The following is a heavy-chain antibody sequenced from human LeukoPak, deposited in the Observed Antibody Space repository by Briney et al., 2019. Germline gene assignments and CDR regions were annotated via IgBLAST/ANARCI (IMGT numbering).Heavy chain of an antibody. CDR3: ARRYCSGGSCYEYYYYYYGMDV. D-gene: IGHD2-15*01. CDR2: ISYDGSNR. Sequence: GGSLRLSCAASGFTFSSYAMHWVRQAPGKGLEWVAVISYDGSNRYYADSVKGRFTISRDNSKNTLYLQMNSLRAEDTAVYYCARRYCSGGSCYEYYYYYYGMDVWGQGTLVTVSS. CDR1: GFTFSSYA. J-gene: IGHJ6*02. V-gene: IGHV3-30-3*01.